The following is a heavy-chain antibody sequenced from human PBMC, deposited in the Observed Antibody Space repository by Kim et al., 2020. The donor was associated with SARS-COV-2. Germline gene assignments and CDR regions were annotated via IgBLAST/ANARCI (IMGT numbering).Heavy chain of an antibody. CDR3: ARHTSAYSTLDY. D-gene: IGHD3-22*01. Sequence: SETLSLTCTLSSGSISSSSYYWVWIRQPPGKGLEFIGKIHYLGSTDYNPSLKSRVTISIDTSKKYFSLKLTSMTAADTAVYFCARHTSAYSTLDYWGQGARVTVSS. V-gene: IGHV4-39*01. J-gene: IGHJ4*02. CDR2: IHYLGST. CDR1: SGSISSSSYY.